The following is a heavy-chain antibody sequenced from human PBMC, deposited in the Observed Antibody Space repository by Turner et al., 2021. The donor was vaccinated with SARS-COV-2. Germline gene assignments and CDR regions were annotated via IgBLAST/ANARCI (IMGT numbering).Heavy chain of an antibody. Sequence: QVQLVQSGAEVQKPGASVKVSCKVYGYTRTELSMHWVRQAPGKGPDVMGGLDPEDGETIYAHKCQCRVTMTEDTSTDTAYMELSGLRSEDTTVYYGATGVAVTGVVVAYYYYYGMDVWGQGTTVTVSS. CDR2: LDPEDGET. CDR1: GYTRTELS. D-gene: IGHD6-19*01. J-gene: IGHJ6*02. CDR3: ATGVAVTGVVVAYYYYYGMDV. V-gene: IGHV1-24*01.